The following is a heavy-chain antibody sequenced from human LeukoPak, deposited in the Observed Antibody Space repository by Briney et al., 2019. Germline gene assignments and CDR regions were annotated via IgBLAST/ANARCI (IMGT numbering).Heavy chain of an antibody. J-gene: IGHJ4*02. V-gene: IGHV3-7*03. D-gene: IGHD3-22*01. CDR2: VKQDGSKK. CDR1: GFTFSSYW. Sequence: GGSLRLSCAASGFTFSSYWMTWVRQAPGKGLEWVANVKQDGSKKNYVDSVKGRFTISRDNAKNSMYLQMNSLRAEDTAVYYCATPLDYYDSSGYHQGGDWGQGTLVTVSS. CDR3: ATPLDYYDSSGYHQGGD.